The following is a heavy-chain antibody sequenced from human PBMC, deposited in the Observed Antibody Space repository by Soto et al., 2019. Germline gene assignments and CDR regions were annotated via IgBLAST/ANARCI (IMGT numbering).Heavy chain of an antibody. D-gene: IGHD7-27*01. V-gene: IGHV3-23*01. CDR3: AKVFTWPLGFDY. CDR2: ISDSGGSA. J-gene: IGHJ4*02. CDR1: GFTFSSYS. Sequence: GGSLRLSCAASGFTFSSYSMNWVRQAPGKGLEWVSTISDSGGSAYYADSVKGRFTISRDNSKNTLSLQMNSLRAEDTAVYYCAKVFTWPLGFDYWGQGTRVTVSS.